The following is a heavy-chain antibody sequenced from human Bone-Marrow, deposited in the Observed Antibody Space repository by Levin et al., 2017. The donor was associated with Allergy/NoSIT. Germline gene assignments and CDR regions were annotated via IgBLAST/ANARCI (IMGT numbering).Heavy chain of an antibody. CDR2: IYYSGST. V-gene: IGHV4-59*01. CDR1: GGSISSYY. J-gene: IGHJ3*02. CDR3: ARARSGSNDAFDI. D-gene: IGHD6-19*01. Sequence: NASETLSLTCTVSGGSISSYYWSWIRQPPGKGLEWIGYIYYSGSTNYNPSLKSRVTISVDTSKNQFSLKLSSVTAADTAVYYCARARSGSNDAFDIWGQGTMVTVSS.